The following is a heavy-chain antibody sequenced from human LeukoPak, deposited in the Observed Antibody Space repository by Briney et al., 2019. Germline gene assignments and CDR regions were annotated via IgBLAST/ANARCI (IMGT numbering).Heavy chain of an antibody. CDR3: AKDDGSGKNGMDV. V-gene: IGHV3-30*18. CDR2: ISYDGSNK. D-gene: IGHD3-10*01. Sequence: PGRSLRLSCAASGFTFSSYGMHWVRQAPGKGLEWVAVISYDGSNKYYADSVKGRFTISRDNSKNTLYLQMNSLRAEDTALYYCAKDDGSGKNGMDVWGKGTTVTVSS. CDR1: GFTFSSYG. J-gene: IGHJ6*04.